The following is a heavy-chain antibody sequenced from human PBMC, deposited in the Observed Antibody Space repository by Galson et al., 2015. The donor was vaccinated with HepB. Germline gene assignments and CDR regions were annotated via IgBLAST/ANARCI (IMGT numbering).Heavy chain of an antibody. V-gene: IGHV1-69*13. CDR2: IIPIFGTA. Sequence: SVKVSCKASGGTFSSYAISWVRQAPGQGLEWMGGIIPIFGTANYAQKFQGRVTITADESTSTAYMELSSLRSEDTAVYYCARGGYNWNGEYFDYWGQGTTVTVSS. D-gene: IGHD1-20*01. CDR3: ARGGYNWNGEYFDY. J-gene: IGHJ4*03. CDR1: GGTFSSYA.